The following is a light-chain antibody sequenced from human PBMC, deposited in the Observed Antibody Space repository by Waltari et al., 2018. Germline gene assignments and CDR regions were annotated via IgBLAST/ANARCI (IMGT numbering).Light chain of an antibody. Sequence: QLVLTQSPSASASLGASVKPTCTLSSGHSTNVIAWLQKRPEKGPRYLMKVNSDGSHNQGDEIPVRFSGSSSGAERYLTISSLQSEDEADYYCQTGGHGTWVFGGGTKLTVL. CDR3: QTGGHGTWV. V-gene: IGLV4-69*01. CDR2: VNSDGSH. J-gene: IGLJ3*02. CDR1: SGHSTNV.